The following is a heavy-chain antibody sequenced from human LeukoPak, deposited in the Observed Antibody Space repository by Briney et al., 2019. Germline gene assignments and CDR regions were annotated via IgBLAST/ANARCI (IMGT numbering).Heavy chain of an antibody. V-gene: IGHV1-69*13. J-gene: IGHJ3*02. D-gene: IGHD3-10*01. Sequence: SVKVSCKASGYTFTSYAMHWVRQAPGQGLEWMGGIIPIFGTANYAQKFQGRVTITADESTSTAYMELSSLRSEDTAVYYCAMGRYIDAFDIWGQGTMVTVSS. CDR3: AMGRYIDAFDI. CDR1: GYTFTSYA. CDR2: IIPIFGTA.